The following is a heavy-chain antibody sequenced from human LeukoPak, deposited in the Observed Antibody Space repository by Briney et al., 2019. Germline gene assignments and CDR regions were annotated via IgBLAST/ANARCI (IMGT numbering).Heavy chain of an antibody. J-gene: IGHJ4*02. CDR2: ISGSGGSA. CDR3: AKSLRITIFGVVALFDY. Sequence: GGSLRLSCAASGFTFSSYAMSWVRQAPGKGLEWVSAISGSGGSAYYGDSVEGLFTNSRDNSKNTLYLQMNSLRAEDTAVYYCAKSLRITIFGVVALFDYWGQGTLVTVSS. CDR1: GFTFSSYA. D-gene: IGHD3-3*01. V-gene: IGHV3-23*01.